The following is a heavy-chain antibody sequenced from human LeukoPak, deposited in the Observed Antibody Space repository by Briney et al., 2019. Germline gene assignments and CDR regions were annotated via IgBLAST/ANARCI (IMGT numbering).Heavy chain of an antibody. Sequence: GGSLRLSCAASGFIFTNYAMSWVRQPPGKGLEWVSAISGGGDSTYYADSVKGRFTISRDNSKDTLYLQMNSLRAEDTAVYYCAKSRAVVPAAINYWGQGTLVTVSS. J-gene: IGHJ4*02. CDR2: ISGGGDST. CDR3: AKSRAVVPAAINY. V-gene: IGHV3-23*01. CDR1: GFIFTNYA. D-gene: IGHD2-2*01.